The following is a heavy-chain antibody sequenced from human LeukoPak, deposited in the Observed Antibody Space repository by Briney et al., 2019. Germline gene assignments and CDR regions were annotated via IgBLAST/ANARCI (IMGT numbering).Heavy chain of an antibody. D-gene: IGHD3-10*01. CDR1: GFTFSSYS. J-gene: IGHJ6*04. CDR2: ISSSGSTI. Sequence: GGSLRLSCAASGFTFSSYSMNWVRQAPGKGLEWVSYISSSGSTIYYADFVKGRFTISRDNAKNSVYLQMNSLRAEDTAVYYCAREKWFGEFLSRSYIDVWGKGTTVTISS. CDR3: AREKWFGEFLSRSYIDV. V-gene: IGHV3-48*04.